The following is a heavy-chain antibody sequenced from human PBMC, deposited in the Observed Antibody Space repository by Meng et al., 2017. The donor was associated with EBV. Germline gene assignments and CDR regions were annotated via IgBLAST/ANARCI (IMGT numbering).Heavy chain of an antibody. CDR2: TNEDGGIT. CDR3: SRDLAGPFDD. V-gene: IGHV3-74*01. CDR1: GFTFSRFW. Sequence: EGQLGEVGGCQFRPGGALSLSCAVSGFTFSRFWMHWHLQVPGKGLVWVARTNEDGGITNYADSVKGRFIISRDNTRNTLYLQLNSLRDEDTAVYFCSRDLAGPFDDWGQGTLVTVSS. J-gene: IGHJ4*02.